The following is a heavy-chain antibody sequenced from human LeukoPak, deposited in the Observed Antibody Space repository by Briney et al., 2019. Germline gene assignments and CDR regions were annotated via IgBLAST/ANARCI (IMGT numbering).Heavy chain of an antibody. CDR1: GGTFSSYA. Sequence: SVTVSCKASGGTFSSYAIHWVRQAPGQGLEWMGGIIPIFGTANYAQKFQGRVTITADESTSTAYMELSSLRSEDTAVYYCARAGQLLRGNWFDPWGQGTLVTVSS. J-gene: IGHJ5*02. V-gene: IGHV1-69*13. D-gene: IGHD2-2*01. CDR3: ARAGQLLRGNWFDP. CDR2: IIPIFGTA.